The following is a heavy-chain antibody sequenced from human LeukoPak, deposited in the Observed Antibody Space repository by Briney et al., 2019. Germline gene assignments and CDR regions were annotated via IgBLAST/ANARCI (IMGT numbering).Heavy chain of an antibody. CDR1: GYTFTSYG. V-gene: IGHV1-18*01. CDR3: ARDRTRHIVVVTAIRDFDY. J-gene: IGHJ4*02. D-gene: IGHD2-21*02. CDR2: ISAYNGNT. Sequence: ASVKVSCKASGYTFTSYGISWVRQAPGQGLEWMGWISAYNGNTNYAQKPQGRVTMTTDTSTSTAYMELRSLRSDDTAVYYCARDRTRHIVVVTAIRDFDYWGQGTLVTVSS.